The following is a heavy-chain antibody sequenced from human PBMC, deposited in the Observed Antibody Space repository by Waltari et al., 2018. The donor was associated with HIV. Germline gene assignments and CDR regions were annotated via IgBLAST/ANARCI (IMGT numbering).Heavy chain of an antibody. CDR3: ARGGGSGFRWFDP. D-gene: IGHD3-10*01. CDR1: GGSISSSSYY. J-gene: IGHJ5*02. Sequence: QLQLQESGPGLVKPSETLSLTCTVSGGSISSSSYYWGWIRQPPGKGLEWIGSIYYSGSTYYNPSLKSRVTISVDTSKNQFSLKLSSVTAADTAVYYCARGGGSGFRWFDPWGQGTLVTVSS. CDR2: IYYSGST. V-gene: IGHV4-39*07.